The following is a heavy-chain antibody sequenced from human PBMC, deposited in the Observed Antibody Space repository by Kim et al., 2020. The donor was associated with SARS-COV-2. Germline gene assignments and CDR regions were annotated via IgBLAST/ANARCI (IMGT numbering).Heavy chain of an antibody. CDR1: GYTFTSYG. CDR3: ARDYPSSWYTPRGYGPRGWFDP. J-gene: IGHJ5*02. D-gene: IGHD6-13*01. V-gene: IGHV1-18*04. CDR2: ISAYNGNT. Sequence: ASVKVSCKASGYTFTSYGISWVRQAPGQGLEWMGWISAYNGNTNYAQKLQGRVTMTTDTSTSTAYMELRSLRSDDTAVYYCARDYPSSWYTPRGYGPRGWFDPWGQGTLVTVSS.